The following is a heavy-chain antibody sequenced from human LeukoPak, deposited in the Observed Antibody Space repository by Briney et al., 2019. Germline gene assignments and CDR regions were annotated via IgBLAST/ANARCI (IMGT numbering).Heavy chain of an antibody. CDR3: ARDAMYSSSGGDYYYYGMDV. D-gene: IGHD6-13*01. J-gene: IGHJ6*04. V-gene: IGHV3-74*01. Sequence: GGSLRLSCAASGFTFSSYWMHWVRQAPGKGLVWVSRINSDGSSTSYADSVKGRSTISRDNAKNTLYLQMNSLRAEDTAVYYCARDAMYSSSGGDYYYYGMDVWGKGTTVTVSS. CDR2: INSDGSST. CDR1: GFTFSSYW.